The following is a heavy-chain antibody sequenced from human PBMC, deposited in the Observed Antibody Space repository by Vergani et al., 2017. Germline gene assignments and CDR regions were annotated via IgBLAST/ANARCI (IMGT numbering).Heavy chain of an antibody. CDR2: IIPISGTT. CDR3: ARAWYYYSTNGYYYFDS. V-gene: IGHV1-69*13. Sequence: QVQLVQSGTEVKKPGSSVKVSCKAPGNSFNTYSFSWVRQVPGQGLEWMGRIIPISGTTTYTQNFQGRVSITADESTSTAYMELSGLRSEDTAVYYCARAWYYYSTNGYYYFDSWGQGTLVTVSS. J-gene: IGHJ4*02. D-gene: IGHD2-8*01. CDR1: GNSFNTYS.